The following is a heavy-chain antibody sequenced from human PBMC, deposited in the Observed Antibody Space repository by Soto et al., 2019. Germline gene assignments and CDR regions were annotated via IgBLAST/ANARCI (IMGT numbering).Heavy chain of an antibody. CDR1: GGSFSAYY. V-gene: IGHV4-34*01. CDR2: IHHSGSI. Sequence: QVQLQQWGAGLLEPSETLSLTCAVYGGSFSAYYWSWIRQSPGKGLEWIGEIHHSGSINYKPSLKSRVTISVDTSKNQFSLELRSVTAADTAVYYCASYGSGSYYNGYYFDYWGQGTLVTVSS. D-gene: IGHD3-10*01. CDR3: ASYGSGSYYNGYYFDY. J-gene: IGHJ4*02.